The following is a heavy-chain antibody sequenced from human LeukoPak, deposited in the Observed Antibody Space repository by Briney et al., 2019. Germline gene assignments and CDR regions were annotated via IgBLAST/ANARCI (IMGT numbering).Heavy chain of an antibody. J-gene: IGHJ2*01. D-gene: IGHD5-24*01. CDR1: GYTFTGYY. CDR2: IGADSGDT. V-gene: IGHV1-2*02. CDR3: ARASSPHNWYFDL. Sequence: GASVKVSCKASGYTFTGYYMHWVRQAPGQGLEWMGWIGADSGDTHYAQKLQGRVTMTTDTSTNTAYMDLGSLRSDDTAVYYCARASSPHNWYFDLWGRGALVTVSS.